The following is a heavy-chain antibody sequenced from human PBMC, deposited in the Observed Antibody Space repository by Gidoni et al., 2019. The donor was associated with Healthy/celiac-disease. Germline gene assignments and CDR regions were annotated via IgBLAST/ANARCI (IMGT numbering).Heavy chain of an antibody. V-gene: IGHV4-61*02. J-gene: IGHJ2*01. Sequence: QVQLQESGPGLVKPSQTLSLTCTVSGGSISSGSYYWSWIRQPAGKGLEWIGRIYTSGSTNYNPSLKSRVTISVDTSKNQFSLKLSSVTAADTAVYYCARDISFVVTRYWYFDLWGRGTLVTVSS. CDR3: ARDISFVVTRYWYFDL. CDR2: IYTSGST. D-gene: IGHD3-3*02. CDR1: GGSISSGSYY.